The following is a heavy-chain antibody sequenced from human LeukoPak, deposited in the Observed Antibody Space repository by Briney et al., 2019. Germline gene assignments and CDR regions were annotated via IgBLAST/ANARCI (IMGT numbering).Heavy chain of an antibody. D-gene: IGHD2-2*01. CDR3: ARDRVPAAIFNWFDP. V-gene: IGHV3-11*01. Sequence: GRSLRLSCAASGFTFSDYYMSWIRQAPGKGLEWVSYISSSGSTIYYADSVKGRFTISRDNAKNSLYLQMNSLRAEDTAVYYCARDRVPAAIFNWFDPWGQGTLVTVSS. J-gene: IGHJ5*02. CDR1: GFTFSDYY. CDR2: ISSSGSTI.